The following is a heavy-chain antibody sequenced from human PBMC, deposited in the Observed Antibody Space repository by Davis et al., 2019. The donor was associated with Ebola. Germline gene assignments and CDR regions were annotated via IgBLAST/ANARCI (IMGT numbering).Heavy chain of an antibody. D-gene: IGHD6-6*01. Sequence: GESLKISCAASGFTFSNAWMSWVRQAPGKGLEWVANIKEDGSEKHYMDSVKGRFTISRDNSKNTLYLQMNSLRAEDTAVYYCARDLAARPRNYWGQGTLVTVSS. J-gene: IGHJ4*02. V-gene: IGHV3-7*01. CDR1: GFTFSNAW. CDR3: ARDLAARPRNY. CDR2: IKEDGSEK.